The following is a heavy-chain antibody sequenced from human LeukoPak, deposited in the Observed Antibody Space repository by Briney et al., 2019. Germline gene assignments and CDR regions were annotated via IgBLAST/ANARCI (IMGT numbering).Heavy chain of an antibody. CDR1: GYTFTGYY. Sequence: ASVKASCKASGYTFTGYYMHWVRQAPGQGLEWMGRINPNSGGTNYAQKFQSRVTMTRDTSISTAYMELSRLRSDDTAVYYCARSLLLWFGEDWGQGTLVTVSS. D-gene: IGHD3-10*01. CDR2: INPNSGGT. V-gene: IGHV1-2*06. J-gene: IGHJ4*02. CDR3: ARSLLLWFGED.